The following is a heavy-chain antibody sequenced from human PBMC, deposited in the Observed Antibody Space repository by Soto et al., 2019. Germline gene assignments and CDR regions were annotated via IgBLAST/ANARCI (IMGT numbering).Heavy chain of an antibody. CDR1: GGSISGSGDC. D-gene: IGHD1-26*01. CDR3: ARHVGATGMAF. J-gene: IGHJ6*04. V-gene: IGHV4-39*01. CDR2: IYYSGST. Sequence: SVTLCVTCSVAGGSISGSGDCWSWIRKPPGKGLEWIGSIYYSGSTYYNPSLKSRVTISVDTSKNQFSLKLSSVTAGDTAVYDWARHVGATGMAFWGKGTTAPV.